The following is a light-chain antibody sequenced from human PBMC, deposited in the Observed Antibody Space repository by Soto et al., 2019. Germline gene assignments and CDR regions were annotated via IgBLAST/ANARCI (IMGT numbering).Light chain of an antibody. V-gene: IGKV1-5*01. Sequence: DIQMTQFPSTRSASVGDRVTITCRASQSISSWLAWYQQKPGKAPRLLIYDASSLESGVPSRFSGSGSGTECTLTISRLQPDDFATYYCQQYNSYSFTFGQGTKLEIK. CDR2: DAS. CDR1: QSISSW. J-gene: IGKJ2*01. CDR3: QQYNSYSFT.